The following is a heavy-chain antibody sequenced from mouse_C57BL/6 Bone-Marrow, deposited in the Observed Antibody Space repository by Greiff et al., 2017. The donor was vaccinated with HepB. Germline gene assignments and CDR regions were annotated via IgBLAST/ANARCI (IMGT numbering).Heavy chain of an antibody. J-gene: IGHJ2*01. CDR1: GFTFSSYA. CDR2: ISDGGSYT. V-gene: IGHV5-4*03. CDR3: ARRELLFDY. Sequence: EVNVVESGGGLVKPGGSLKLSCAASGFTFSSYAMSWVRQTPEKRLEWVATISDGGSYTYYPDNVKGRFTISRDNAKNNLYLQMSHLKSEDTAMYYCARRELLFDYWGQGTTLTVSS.